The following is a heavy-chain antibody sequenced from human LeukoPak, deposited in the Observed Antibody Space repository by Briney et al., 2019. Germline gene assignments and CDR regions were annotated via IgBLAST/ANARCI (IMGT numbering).Heavy chain of an antibody. D-gene: IGHD3-9*01. CDR1: GFNFSNYG. Sequence: PGRSLRLSCAASGFNFSNYGMHWVRQAPGKGLEWVAIIWHDGNNKYYADSVRGRFTISRDNSKNTLYLQMNSLRAEDTAVYYCARARPKETGNDYWGQGTLVTVSS. V-gene: IGHV3-33*01. J-gene: IGHJ4*02. CDR3: ARARPKETGNDY. CDR2: IWHDGNNK.